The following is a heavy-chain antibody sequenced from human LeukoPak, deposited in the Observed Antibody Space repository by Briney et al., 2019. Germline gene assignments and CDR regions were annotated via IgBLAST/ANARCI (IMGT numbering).Heavy chain of an antibody. V-gene: IGHV3-30*03. J-gene: IGHJ6*01. CDR2: ISFDGSHK. CDR1: GFTFSGFG. CDR3: AIDRGIYYYGVDV. Sequence: PGTSLRLSCAASGFTFSGFGMHWVRQAPGRGLEGVAVISFDGSHKYYADSVKGRFTISRDNPKNTLDLQMNSLRAEDTALYYCAIDRGIYYYGVDVWGQGTTVSVSS.